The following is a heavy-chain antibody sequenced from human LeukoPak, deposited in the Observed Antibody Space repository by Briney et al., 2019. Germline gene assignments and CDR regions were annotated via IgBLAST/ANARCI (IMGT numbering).Heavy chain of an antibody. CDR3: ATSVTVADNFDY. CDR2: INPNTGVT. J-gene: IGHJ4*02. Sequence: AASVKVSCKASAYTFSAYYIHWVRQAPGQGLEWMGCINPNTGVTNFAQQFQGRVTMTGDTSISTAYMELSMLTSDDTAVYYCATSVTVADNFDYWGQGTLVAVSS. V-gene: IGHV1-2*02. D-gene: IGHD6-19*01. CDR1: AYTFSAYY.